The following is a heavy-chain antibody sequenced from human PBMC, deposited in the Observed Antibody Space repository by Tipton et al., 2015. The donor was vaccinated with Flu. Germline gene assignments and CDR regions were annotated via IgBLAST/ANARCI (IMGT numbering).Heavy chain of an antibody. CDR3: ARDSRQQGAFDI. D-gene: IGHD6-13*01. CDR2: IYYGGST. Sequence: TLSLTCTVSGGSISSYYWSWIRQPPGKGLEWIGYIYYGGSTNYNPSLKSRVTISVDTSKNQFSLKLSSVTAADTAVYYCARDSRQQGAFDIWGQGTMVTVSS. V-gene: IGHV4-59*01. J-gene: IGHJ3*02. CDR1: GGSISSYY.